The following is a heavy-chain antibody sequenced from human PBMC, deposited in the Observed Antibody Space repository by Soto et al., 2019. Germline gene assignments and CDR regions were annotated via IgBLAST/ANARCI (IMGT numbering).Heavy chain of an antibody. D-gene: IGHD3-10*01. CDR2: IIPIFGTA. V-gene: IGHV1-69*06. Sequence: SVKVSCNASGGPFISYAISWVRQAPGQGLEWMGGIIPIFGTANYAQKFQGRVTITADKSTSTAYMELSSLRSEDTAVYYCARGPAGFGESPPDVWGQGTTVTVSS. CDR3: ARGPAGFGESPPDV. J-gene: IGHJ6*02. CDR1: GGPFISYA.